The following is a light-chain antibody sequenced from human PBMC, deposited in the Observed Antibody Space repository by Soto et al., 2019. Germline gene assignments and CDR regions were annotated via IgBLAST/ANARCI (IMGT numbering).Light chain of an antibody. Sequence: QSVLTQPASVSGSPGQWITISCTGTSSDVGGYNYVSWYQQHPGKAPKLMIYDVSNRPSGVSNLFSGSKSGNTASLTISGLQAEDEADYYCSSYTSSSTSYVFGTGTKVTVL. V-gene: IGLV2-14*01. CDR2: DVS. CDR3: SSYTSSSTSYV. CDR1: SSDVGGYNY. J-gene: IGLJ1*01.